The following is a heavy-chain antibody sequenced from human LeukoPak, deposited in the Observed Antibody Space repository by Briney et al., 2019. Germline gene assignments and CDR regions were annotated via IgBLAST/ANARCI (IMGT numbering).Heavy chain of an antibody. D-gene: IGHD3-10*01. CDR1: GGSISSNY. CDR2: INYSGNT. Sequence: SETLSLTCTVSGGSISSNYWSWIRQLPGKGLQWVGYINYSGNTNYNPSLTGRVTVSVDTSKSQFSLKLSSVTAADTAVYYCARTWYYGSGSYYNLYYYYGMDVWGQGTTVTVSS. CDR3: ARTWYYGSGSYYNLYYYYGMDV. J-gene: IGHJ6*02. V-gene: IGHV4-59*08.